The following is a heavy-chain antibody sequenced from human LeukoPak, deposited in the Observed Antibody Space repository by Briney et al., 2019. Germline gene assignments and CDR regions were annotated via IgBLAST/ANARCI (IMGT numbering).Heavy chain of an antibody. D-gene: IGHD5-18*01. CDR3: AKDSYGYRYYYYYYYMDV. Sequence: GGSLRLSCAASGFTFSSYGMHWVRQAPGKGLEWVAFIRYDGSNKYYADSVKGRFTISRDNSKNTLYLQMHSLRAEDTAVYYCAKDSYGYRYYYYYYYMDVWGKGTTVTISS. CDR2: IRYDGSNK. V-gene: IGHV3-30*02. J-gene: IGHJ6*03. CDR1: GFTFSSYG.